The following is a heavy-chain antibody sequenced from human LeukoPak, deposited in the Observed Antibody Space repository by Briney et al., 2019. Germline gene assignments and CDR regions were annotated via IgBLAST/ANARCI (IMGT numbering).Heavy chain of an antibody. V-gene: IGHV1-18*01. CDR2: ISAYNGNT. J-gene: IGHJ6*02. D-gene: IGHD2/OR15-2a*01. Sequence: ASVKVSCKASGYTFTSYGISWVRQAAGQGLEWMGWISAYNGNTNYAQKLQGRVTMTTDTSTSTAYMELRSLRSDDTAVYYCATVPNMALCYYYGMDVWGQGTTVTVSS. CDR1: GYTFTSYG. CDR3: ATVPNMALCYYYGMDV.